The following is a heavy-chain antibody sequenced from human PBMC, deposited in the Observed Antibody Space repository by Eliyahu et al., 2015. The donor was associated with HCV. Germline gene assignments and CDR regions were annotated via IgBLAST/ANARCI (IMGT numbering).Heavy chain of an antibody. CDR2: IKQDGSEK. V-gene: IGHV3-7*03. CDR3: ARVIGVLWFGELDY. Sequence: EVQLVESGGGLVQPGGSLRLSCAASGFTFSSYWVDWGRQAPGKGLGWVANIKQDGSEKYYVDSVKGRFTISRDNAKNSLYLQMNSLRAEDTAVYYCARVIGVLWFGELDYWGQGTLVTVSS. D-gene: IGHD3-10*01. CDR1: GFTFSSYW. J-gene: IGHJ4*02.